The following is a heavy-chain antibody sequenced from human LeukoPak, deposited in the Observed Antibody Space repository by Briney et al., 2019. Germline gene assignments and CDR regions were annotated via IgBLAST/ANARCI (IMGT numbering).Heavy chain of an antibody. CDR2: IIPIFGTA. J-gene: IGHJ4*02. Sequence: ASVKVSCKASGYTFTSYAMNWVRQAPGQGLEWMGGIIPIFGTANYAQKFQGRVTITADESTSTAYMELSSLRSGDTAVYYCARAPRGYSYGLIFDYWGQGTLVTVSS. CDR1: GYTFTSYA. V-gene: IGHV1-69*13. CDR3: ARAPRGYSYGLIFDY. D-gene: IGHD5-18*01.